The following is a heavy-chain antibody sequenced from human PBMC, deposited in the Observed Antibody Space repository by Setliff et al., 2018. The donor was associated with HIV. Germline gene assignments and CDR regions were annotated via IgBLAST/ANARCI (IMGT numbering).Heavy chain of an antibody. CDR1: GDSISSGSYY. CDR2: IYTTGTT. Sequence: SSETLSLTCTVSGDSISSGSYYWSWIRQPAGKGLEWIGRIYTTGTTDYNPSLKTRVSMSIDTSKNQFSLNLSSVAAADTAVYYCARGHYPYDSSGYYYDDFDIWGQGTMVTVSS. D-gene: IGHD3-22*01. V-gene: IGHV4-61*02. CDR3: ARGHYPYDSSGYYYDDFDI. J-gene: IGHJ3*02.